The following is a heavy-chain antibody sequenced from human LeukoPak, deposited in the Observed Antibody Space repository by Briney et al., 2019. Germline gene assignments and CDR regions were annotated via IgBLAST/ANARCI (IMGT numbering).Heavy chain of an antibody. V-gene: IGHV1-18*03. CDR1: GYTFTSYG. CDR2: ISAYNGNT. D-gene: IGHD3-9*01. Sequence: GASVKVSCKASGYTFTSYGISWVRQAPGQGLEWMGWISAYNGNTNYAQKLQGRVTMTTDTSTSTAYMELRSLRSDDMAVYYCARDPYYDILTGYYSGEYYFDYWGQGTLVTVSS. CDR3: ARDPYYDILTGYYSGEYYFDY. J-gene: IGHJ4*02.